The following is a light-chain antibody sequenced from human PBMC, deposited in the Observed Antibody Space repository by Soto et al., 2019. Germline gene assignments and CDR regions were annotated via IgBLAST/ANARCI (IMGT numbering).Light chain of an antibody. CDR3: SSYTSSSLYV. Sequence: QSALTQTASVSGSPGQSITISFTGTSSDVGVDDYVSWYQHHPGKAPQLMIYDVSNRPSGVSNRFSGSKSGNTASLTISVLQAEDEADYYCSSYTSSSLYVFGTGTKLTVL. CDR1: SSDVGVDDY. CDR2: DVS. V-gene: IGLV2-14*03. J-gene: IGLJ1*01.